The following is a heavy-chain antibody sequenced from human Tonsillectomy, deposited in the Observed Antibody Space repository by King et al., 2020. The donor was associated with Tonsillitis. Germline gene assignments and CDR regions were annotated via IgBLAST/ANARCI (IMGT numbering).Heavy chain of an antibody. Sequence: QLVQSGAEVKKAGESLKISCKVSGYTFSSYSIAWVRQMPGKGLEWMGIIYPGDSGTRYSPSFQGQVTISAEKSISTAYLQWSSLKASDTAMYYCARGNPSDSSGDYWGQGTLVTVSS. D-gene: IGHD2-21*02. V-gene: IGHV5-51*01. CDR1: GYTFSSYS. J-gene: IGHJ4*02. CDR2: IYPGDSGT. CDR3: ARGNPSDSSGDY.